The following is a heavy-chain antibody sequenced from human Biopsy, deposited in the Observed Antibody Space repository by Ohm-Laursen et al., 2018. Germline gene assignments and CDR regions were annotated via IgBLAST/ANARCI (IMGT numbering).Heavy chain of an antibody. V-gene: IGHV3-7*01. CDR1: GFTFSSYA. CDR2: IKRDGSQS. D-gene: IGHD2/OR15-2a*01. J-gene: IGHJ3*01. Sequence: GSLRLSCAASGFTFSSYAMTWVRQAPGKGLEWVANIKRDGSQSNHADSVKGRLTISRDNAKNSLYLQMNSLRAEDTAVYYCTRDTTYYAGTTYYDALDVWGQGTTVTVSS. CDR3: TRDTTYYAGTTYYDALDV.